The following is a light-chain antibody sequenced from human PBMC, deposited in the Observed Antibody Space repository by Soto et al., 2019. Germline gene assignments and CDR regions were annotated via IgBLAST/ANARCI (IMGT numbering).Light chain of an antibody. V-gene: IGLV4-69*01. CDR3: QTWGTGIWV. CDR1: SGHSRYA. J-gene: IGLJ3*02. CDR2: LNSDGSH. Sequence: QPVLTQSPSASASLGASVKLTCTLSSGHSRYAIAWHQQQPEKGPRYLMKLNSDGSHSKGDGIPDRFSGSSSGAERDLTISSLQSGDEADYYCQTWGTGIWVFGAGTKLTVL.